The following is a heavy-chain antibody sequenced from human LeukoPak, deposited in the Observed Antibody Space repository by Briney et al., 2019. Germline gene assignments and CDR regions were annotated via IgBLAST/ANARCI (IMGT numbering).Heavy chain of an antibody. D-gene: IGHD2-21*02. V-gene: IGHV3-53*01. CDR2: IYSGGST. CDR3: ARAVTASPG. Sequence: GGSLRLSCAASGFPVSSNYMSWVRQAPGKGLEWVPVIYSGGSTYYADSVKGRFTISRDNSKNTLYLQMNSLRAEDTAVYYCARAVTASPGWGQGTLVTVSS. CDR1: GFPVSSNY. J-gene: IGHJ4*02.